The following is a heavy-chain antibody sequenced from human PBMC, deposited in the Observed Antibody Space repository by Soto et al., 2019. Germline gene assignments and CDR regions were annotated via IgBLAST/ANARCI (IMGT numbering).Heavy chain of an antibody. CDR2: IYYSGST. CDR3: ASRKITLNWLDT. J-gene: IGHJ5*02. CDR1: GGSISTYY. D-gene: IGHD3-16*01. V-gene: IGHV4-59*01. Sequence: TSETLSLTCTVSGGSISTYYWSWIRQPPGKGLEWIGYIYYSGSTNYNPSLESRVTISVDTSKNQFSLKMSSVTASDTAAYSSASRKITLNWLDTSGEGPLGTVSS.